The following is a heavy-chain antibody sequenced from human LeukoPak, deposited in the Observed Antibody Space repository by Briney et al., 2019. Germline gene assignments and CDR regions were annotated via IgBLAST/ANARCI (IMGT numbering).Heavy chain of an antibody. CDR2: MNPNTGNT. CDR3: ARGHAPSSSPDY. CDR1: GYTFSNHG. J-gene: IGHJ4*02. D-gene: IGHD6-13*01. Sequence: KPGASVKVSCKASGYTFSNHGINWVQQAIGQGLEWMGWMNPNTGNTGYAQNFQGRVTMTRDTSISTAYMELSSLKSEDTAVYYCARGHAPSSSPDYWGQGTLVTVSS. V-gene: IGHV1-8*02.